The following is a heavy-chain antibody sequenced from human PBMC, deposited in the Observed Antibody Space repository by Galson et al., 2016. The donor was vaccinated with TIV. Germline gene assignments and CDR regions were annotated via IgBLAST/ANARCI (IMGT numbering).Heavy chain of an antibody. CDR1: GAIFNGYA. CDR2: IILLFGTA. Sequence: SVKVSCKASGAIFNGYAINWVRQAPGQGLEWMGRIILLFGTANYAQKFQGRLTITADESTSTAYMQLRRLTSDDTAVYYCARGEYYYGSGKGFAPWGQGTPVTVSS. D-gene: IGHD3-10*01. CDR3: ARGEYYYGSGKGFAP. J-gene: IGHJ5*02. V-gene: IGHV1-69*13.